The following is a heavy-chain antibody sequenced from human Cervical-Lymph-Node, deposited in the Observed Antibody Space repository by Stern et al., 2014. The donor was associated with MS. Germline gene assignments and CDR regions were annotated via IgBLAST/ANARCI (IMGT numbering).Heavy chain of an antibody. CDR2: IYWDDEK. CDR3: THSLHGDYYDAFDT. V-gene: IGHV2-5*02. J-gene: IGHJ3*02. CDR1: GFALRNSGVS. D-gene: IGHD4-17*01. Sequence: QVTLKESGPTLVKPTQPLTLTCTFSGFALRNSGVSVAWIRQPPGKALEWLVVIYWDDEKRYRPSLKSRLSITKDASESQVVLTMTNMDPVDTATYYCTHSLHGDYYDAFDTWGQGTMVTVSS.